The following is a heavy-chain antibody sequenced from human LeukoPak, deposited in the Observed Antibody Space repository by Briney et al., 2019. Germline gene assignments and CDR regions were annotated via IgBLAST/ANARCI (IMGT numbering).Heavy chain of an antibody. CDR3: AHGTMYQLDY. CDR2: ILGLGGAGRT. D-gene: IGHD2-2*01. CDR1: GGSFSGYY. V-gene: IGHV3-23*01. Sequence: ETLSLTCAVYGGSFSGYYWSWVRQAPGKGLEWVSGILGLGGAGRTYYADSVKGRFTISRDNSKNTLYLQMNSLRAEDTAVYYCAHGTMYQLDYWGQGTLVTVSS. J-gene: IGHJ4*02.